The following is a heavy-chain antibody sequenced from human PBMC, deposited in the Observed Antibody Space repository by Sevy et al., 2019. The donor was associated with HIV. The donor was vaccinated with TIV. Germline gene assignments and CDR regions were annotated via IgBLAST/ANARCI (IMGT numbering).Heavy chain of an antibody. CDR3: AREGYSYGHFDY. CDR2: ISSSGSDI. Sequence: GGSLRLSCAASGFTFSSYSMDWVRQAPGKGLQWVSSISSSGSDIYYAGSLKGRFTTSRDNAKNSLYLQMNSLRAEDTAVYYCAREGYSYGHFDYWGQGTLVNVSS. CDR1: GFTFSSYS. V-gene: IGHV3-21*01. D-gene: IGHD5-18*01. J-gene: IGHJ4*02.